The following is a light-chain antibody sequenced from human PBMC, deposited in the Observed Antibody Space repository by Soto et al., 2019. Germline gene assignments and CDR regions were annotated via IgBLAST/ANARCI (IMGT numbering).Light chain of an antibody. CDR1: QSVSSNY. V-gene: IGKV3-20*01. CDR2: GAS. J-gene: IGKJ1*01. CDR3: QQYGNSRT. Sequence: ETVLTQSPGTLSLSPGERATLSCRASQSVSSNYLAWYQQKPGQAPRLLIYGASSRATGIPDRFSGSWSGTDFTLTISRLEPEDFAVYFCQQYGNSRTFGQGTKVDIK.